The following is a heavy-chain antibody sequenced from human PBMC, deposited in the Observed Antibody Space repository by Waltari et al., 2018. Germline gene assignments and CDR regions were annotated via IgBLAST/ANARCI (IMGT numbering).Heavy chain of an antibody. CDR2: ITQGGDT. CDR3: AGGRRWLQLHY. J-gene: IGHJ4*02. Sequence: QVQLQQRAPGVVMPSEYLSLTSFFSGGSFSGYFWNWIRQAPGKGLEWIGEITQGGDTNYNPSLRSRVTISIDTSEKSVSLRLTSMNAADTAVYFCAGGRRWLQLHYWGQGALVSVHS. CDR1: GGSFSGYF. D-gene: IGHD1-1*01. V-gene: IGHV4-34*01.